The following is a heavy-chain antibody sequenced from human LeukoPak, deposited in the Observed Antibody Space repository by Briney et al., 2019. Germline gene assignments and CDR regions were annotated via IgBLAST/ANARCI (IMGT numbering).Heavy chain of an antibody. D-gene: IGHD3-3*02. CDR3: ATPSTDPLRVYYYYGMDV. J-gene: IGHJ6*02. CDR2: INAGNGNT. Sequence: ASVKVSCKASGYTFTSYAMHWVRQAPGQRLEWMGWINAGNGNTKYSQKFQGRVTITRDTSASTAYMELSSLGSEDTAVYYCATPSTDPLRVYYYYGMDVWGQGTTVTVSS. CDR1: GYTFTSYA. V-gene: IGHV1-3*01.